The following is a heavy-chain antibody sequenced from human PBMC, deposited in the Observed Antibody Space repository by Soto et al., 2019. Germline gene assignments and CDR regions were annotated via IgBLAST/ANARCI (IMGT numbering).Heavy chain of an antibody. CDR1: GFPFSTTD. CDR3: AKNSVWFNT. CDR2: IDGSGGGT. D-gene: IGHD3-10*01. J-gene: IGHJ5*02. Sequence: GGSLRLSCAASGFPFSTTDMSWVRQAPGKGLEWVSTIDGSGGGTYYADFVKGRFTISRDNSKNTVYLQMTTLRVDDTAKHYCAKNSVWFNTWGQGTLVTVSS. V-gene: IGHV3-23*01.